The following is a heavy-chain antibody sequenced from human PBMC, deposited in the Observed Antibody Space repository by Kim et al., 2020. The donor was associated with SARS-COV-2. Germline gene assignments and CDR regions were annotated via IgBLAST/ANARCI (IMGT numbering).Heavy chain of an antibody. J-gene: IGHJ1*01. CDR1: GYSFTTYY. Sequence: VKVSCKASGYSFTTYYMHWVRQAPGQGLEWMGVINPSGGSTTYAQRFQGRVTMTRDTSTTTVYMELSSLRSEDTAVYFCARDQYYYDSSGFSSTYDHW. CDR2: INPSGGST. V-gene: IGHV1-46*01. D-gene: IGHD3-22*01. CDR3: ARDQYYYDSSGFSSTYDH.